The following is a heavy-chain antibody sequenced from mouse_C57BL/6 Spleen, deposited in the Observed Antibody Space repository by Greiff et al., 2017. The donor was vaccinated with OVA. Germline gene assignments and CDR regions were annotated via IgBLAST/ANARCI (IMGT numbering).Heavy chain of an antibody. J-gene: IGHJ1*03. CDR1: GYTFTDYN. D-gene: IGHD2-1*01. CDR3: ARREDYGNYWYFDV. Sequence: EVQLQQSGPELVKPGASVKIPCKASGYTFTDYNMDWVKQSHGKSLEWIGDINPNNGGTIYNQKFKGKATLTVDKSSSTAYMELRSLTSEDTAVYYCARREDYGNYWYFDVWGTGTTVTVSS. V-gene: IGHV1-18*01. CDR2: INPNNGGT.